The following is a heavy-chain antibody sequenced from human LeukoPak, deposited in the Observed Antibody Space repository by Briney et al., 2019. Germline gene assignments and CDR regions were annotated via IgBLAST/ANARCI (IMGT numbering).Heavy chain of an antibody. CDR1: GFTFSSYG. D-gene: IGHD3-10*01. J-gene: IGHJ4*02. Sequence: PGGSLRLSCAASGFTFSSYGMHWVRQAPGKGLEWVAVIWYDGSNKYYADSVKGRFTISRDNSKNTLYLQMNSLRAEDTAVYYCARGVTKLFYFDYWGQGTLVTVSS. CDR3: ARGVTKLFYFDY. V-gene: IGHV3-33*01. CDR2: IWYDGSNK.